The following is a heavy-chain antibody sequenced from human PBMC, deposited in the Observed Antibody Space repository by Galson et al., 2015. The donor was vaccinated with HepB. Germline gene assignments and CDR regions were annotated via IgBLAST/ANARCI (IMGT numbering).Heavy chain of an antibody. CDR2: ISGGASST. J-gene: IGHJ4*02. CDR3: ARPRGNGYTRGGFDY. D-gene: IGHD5-24*01. V-gene: IGHV3-23*01. Sequence: SLRLYCAASGFTFDDYVMSWVRQAPGKGLEWVSSISGGASSTHYADSVKGRFTISRDNSKNTLYLQINSLRAEDTALYYCARPRGNGYTRGGFDYWGQGTLVTVSS. CDR1: GFTFDDYV.